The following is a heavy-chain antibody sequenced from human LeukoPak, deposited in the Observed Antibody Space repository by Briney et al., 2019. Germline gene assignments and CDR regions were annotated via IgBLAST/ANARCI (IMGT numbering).Heavy chain of an antibody. CDR1: GFTFSSYS. CDR2: ISSSSSTI. V-gene: IGHV3-48*02. D-gene: IGHD3-3*01. Sequence: PGGSLRLSCAASGFTFSSYSMNWVRQAPGKGLEWVSYISSSSSTIYYADSVKGRFTISRDNAKNSLYLQMNSLRDEDTAVYYCARDXRXDFXSGYPPYYFDYWGQGTLVTVSS. J-gene: IGHJ4*02. CDR3: ARDXRXDFXSGYPPYYFDY.